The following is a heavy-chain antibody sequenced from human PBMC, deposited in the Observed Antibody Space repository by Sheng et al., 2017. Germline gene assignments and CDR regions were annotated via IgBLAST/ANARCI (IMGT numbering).Heavy chain of an antibody. D-gene: IGHD3-9*01. CDR1: GGTFSSYT. CDR2: IIPILGIA. Sequence: QVQLVQSGAEVKKPGSSVKVSCKASGGTFSSYTISWVRQAPGQGLEWMGRIIPILGIANYAQKFQGRVTITADKSTSTAYMELSSLRSEDTAVYYCARDPSYDILTEGDYWGQGTPGHRLL. J-gene: IGHJ4*02. CDR3: ARDPSYDILTEGDY. V-gene: IGHV1-69*08.